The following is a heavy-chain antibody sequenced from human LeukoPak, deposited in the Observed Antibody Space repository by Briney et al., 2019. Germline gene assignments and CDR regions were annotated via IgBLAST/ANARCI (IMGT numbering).Heavy chain of an antibody. D-gene: IGHD4-11*01. CDR1: GCTFSSYA. CDR2: INAGNGNT. V-gene: IGHV1-3*01. Sequence: GASVNVSCMAAGCTFSSYARHWGRQAHGKRLEWMGWINAGNGNTKYSQKFQGRVTITRDTSASTAYMELSSLRSEDTAVYYCARERLQGYFQHWGQGTLVTVSS. CDR3: ARERLQGYFQH. J-gene: IGHJ1*01.